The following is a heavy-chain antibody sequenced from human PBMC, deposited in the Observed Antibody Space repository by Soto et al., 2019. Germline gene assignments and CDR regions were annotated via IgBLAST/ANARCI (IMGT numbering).Heavy chain of an antibody. CDR2: ISSSSSYR. D-gene: IGHD5-12*01. J-gene: IGHJ5*02. CDR3: ARDAGGYSGYGVSNRFGP. V-gene: IGHV3-21*01. Sequence: EVQLVESGGGLVKPGGSLRLSCAASGFTFSSYSMNWVRQAPGKGLVWVSSISSSSSYRYYADSVKGRFTISRDNAENSLYLQMDSRRAEDTAVYYCARDAGGYSGYGVSNRFGPGGQGTLVTVSS. CDR1: GFTFSSYS.